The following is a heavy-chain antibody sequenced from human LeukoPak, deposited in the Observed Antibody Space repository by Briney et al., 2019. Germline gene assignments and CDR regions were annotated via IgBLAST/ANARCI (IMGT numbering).Heavy chain of an antibody. CDR1: GGSISSYY. CDR3: AREGGSYYSSYYYGMDV. D-gene: IGHD1-26*01. J-gene: IGHJ6*02. CDR2: TYYSGST. Sequence: SETLSLTCTVSGGSISSYYWSWIRQPPGKGLEWIGYTYYSGSTNYNPSLKSRVTISVDTSKNQFSLKLSSVTAADTAVYYCAREGGSYYSSYYYGMDVWGQGTTVTVSS. V-gene: IGHV4-59*01.